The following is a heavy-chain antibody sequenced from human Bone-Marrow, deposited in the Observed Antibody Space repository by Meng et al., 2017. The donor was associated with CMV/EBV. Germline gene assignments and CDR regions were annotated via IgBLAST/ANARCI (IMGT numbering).Heavy chain of an antibody. CDR1: GFTFSSYS. V-gene: IGHV3-48*04. D-gene: IGHD2-2*01. J-gene: IGHJ6*02. CDR2: ISSSSSTI. CDR3: ARDTIGYCSSTSCSYYYGMDV. Sequence: GESLKISCAASGFTFSSYSMNWVRQAPGKGLEWVSYISSSSSTIYYADSVKGRFTISRDNAKNSLYLQMNSLRAEDTAVYYCARDTIGYCSSTSCSYYYGMDVWGQGNTVHVSS.